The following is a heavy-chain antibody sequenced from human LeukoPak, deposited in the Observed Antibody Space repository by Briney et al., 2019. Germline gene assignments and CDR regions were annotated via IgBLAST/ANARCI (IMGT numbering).Heavy chain of an antibody. CDR1: GFTFSSYA. V-gene: IGHV3-30-3*01. CDR2: ISYDGSNK. J-gene: IGHJ4*02. Sequence: GGSLRLSCAASGFTFSSYAMHWVRQAPGKGLEWVAVISYDGSNKYYADSVKGRFTISRDNSKNTLYLQMNSLRAEDTAVYYCARSPTYYDILTGYPPNYFDYWGQGTLVTVSS. CDR3: ARSPTYYDILTGYPPNYFDY. D-gene: IGHD3-9*01.